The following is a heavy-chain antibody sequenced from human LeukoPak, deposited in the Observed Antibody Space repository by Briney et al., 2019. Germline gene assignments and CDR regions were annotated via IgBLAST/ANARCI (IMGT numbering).Heavy chain of an antibody. V-gene: IGHV1-2*02. D-gene: IGHD2-2*01. Sequence: GASVKVSCKASGYTFTGYYMHWVRQAPGQGLEWMGWINPNSGGTNYAQKFQGRVTMTRDTSISTAYMELSRLRSDDTAVYYCARQDIVVVPAATLGAYYYYYMDVWGKGTTVTVSS. CDR3: ARQDIVVVPAATLGAYYYYYMDV. CDR2: INPNSGGT. CDR1: GYTFTGYY. J-gene: IGHJ6*03.